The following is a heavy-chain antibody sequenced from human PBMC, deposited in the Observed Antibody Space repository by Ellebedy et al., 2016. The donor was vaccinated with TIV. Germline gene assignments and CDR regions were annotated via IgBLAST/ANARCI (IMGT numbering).Heavy chain of an antibody. D-gene: IGHD1-26*01. CDR1: GSTFTNYA. J-gene: IGHJ4*02. CDR2: ISTSGGST. Sequence: GDSLKISCAASGSTFTNYAMSWVCQAPGKGLEWVSAISTSGGSTYYADSVKGRFTVSRDNPKNTLYLQMNSLRAEDTAVYYCVRGAGSYHFDYWGQGTLVTV. V-gene: IGHV3-23*01. CDR3: VRGAGSYHFDY.